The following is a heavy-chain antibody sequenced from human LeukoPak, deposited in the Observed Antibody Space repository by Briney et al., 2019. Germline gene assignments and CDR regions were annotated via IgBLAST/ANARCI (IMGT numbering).Heavy chain of an antibody. D-gene: IGHD6-13*01. CDR1: GFTFSSYW. J-gene: IGHJ4*02. Sequence: GGSLRLSCAASGFTFSSYWMSWVRQAPGKGLEWVANIKQDGSEKYYVDSVKGRFTISRDNAKNSLYLQMNSLRAEDTAVYYCARPPLAAAGNFDYWGQGTLVTVSS. CDR3: ARPPLAAAGNFDY. CDR2: IKQDGSEK. V-gene: IGHV3-7*01.